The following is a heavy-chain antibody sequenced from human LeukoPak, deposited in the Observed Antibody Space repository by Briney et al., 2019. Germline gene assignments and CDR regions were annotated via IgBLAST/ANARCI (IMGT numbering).Heavy chain of an antibody. Sequence: GGSLRLSCAASGFTFSRYSMNWVRQAPGKGLEWVSYISSSSSTIYYADSVKGRFTISRDNAKNSLYLQMSSLRAEDTAVYYCARDGSSYGDYLFDYWGQGTLVTVSS. V-gene: IGHV3-48*01. D-gene: IGHD4-17*01. J-gene: IGHJ4*02. CDR3: ARDGSSYGDYLFDY. CDR2: ISSSSSTI. CDR1: GFTFSRYS.